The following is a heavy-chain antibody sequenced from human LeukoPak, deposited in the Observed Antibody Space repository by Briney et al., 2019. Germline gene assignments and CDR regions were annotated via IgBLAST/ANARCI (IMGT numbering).Heavy chain of an antibody. J-gene: IGHJ6*03. D-gene: IGHD3-10*01. V-gene: IGHV4-34*01. CDR3: ARGRGLWFGERYYYMDV. Sequence: SETLSLTCAVYGGSFSGYYWSWIRQPPGKGLEWIGEINHSGSTNYNPSLKSRVTISVDTSKNQFSLKLSSVTAADTAVYYCARGRGLWFGERYYYMDVWGKGTTVTVSS. CDR1: GGSFSGYY. CDR2: INHSGST.